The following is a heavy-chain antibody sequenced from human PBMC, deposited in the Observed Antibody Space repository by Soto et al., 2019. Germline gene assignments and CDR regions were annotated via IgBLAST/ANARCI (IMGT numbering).Heavy chain of an antibody. Sequence: SETLSLTCTVSGGSISSGGYYWSWIRQHPGKGLEWIGYIYYSGSTYYNPSLKSRVTISVDTSKNQFSLKLSSVTAADTAVYYCARFLTTVTTIGQLDYFDYWGQGTLVTVSS. CDR3: ARFLTTVTTIGQLDYFDY. CDR1: GGSISSGGYY. D-gene: IGHD4-4*01. V-gene: IGHV4-31*03. CDR2: IYYSGST. J-gene: IGHJ4*02.